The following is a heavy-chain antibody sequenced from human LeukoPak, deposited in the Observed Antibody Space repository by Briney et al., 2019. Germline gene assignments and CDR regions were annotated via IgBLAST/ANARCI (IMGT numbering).Heavy chain of an antibody. V-gene: IGHV1-18*01. D-gene: IGHD3-3*01. Sequence: ASVKVSCKASGYTFTSYGISWVRQAPGQGLEWMGWISAYNGNTNYEQKLQGRVTMTTDTSTSTAYMELRSLRSDDTAVYYCARDQHRLDDFWSGYPPTPFDYWGQGTLVTVSS. CDR1: GYTFTSYG. CDR2: ISAYNGNT. CDR3: ARDQHRLDDFWSGYPPTPFDY. J-gene: IGHJ4*02.